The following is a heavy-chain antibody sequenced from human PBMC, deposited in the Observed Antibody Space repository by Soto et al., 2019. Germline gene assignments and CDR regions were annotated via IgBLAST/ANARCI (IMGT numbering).Heavy chain of an antibody. CDR1: GFTFSSYS. CDR3: ASVGPHNWFGS. CDR2: ISSGSSTI. V-gene: IGHV3-48*02. J-gene: IGHJ5*01. Sequence: EVQLVESGGGLVQPGGSLRLSCVASGFTFSSYSMNWVRQAPGKGLEWVSYISSGSSTIYYADSVKGRVTISRDNARNQLYVQVNSLSDEGTPVYSCASVGPHNWFGSRGQGTLGTVSS.